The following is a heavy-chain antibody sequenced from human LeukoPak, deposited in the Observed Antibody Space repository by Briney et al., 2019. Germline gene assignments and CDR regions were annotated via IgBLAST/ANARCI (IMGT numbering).Heavy chain of an antibody. V-gene: IGHV3-15*01. D-gene: IGHD3-16*02. CDR1: GFTFSNAW. J-gene: IGHJ4*02. CDR2: IKSKTDGGTT. Sequence: PGGSLRLSCAASGFTFSNAWMSWVRQAPGKGPEWVGRIKSKTDGGTTDYAAPVKGRFTISRDDSKNTLYLQMNSLKTEDTAVYYCTTAPGYYDYVWGSYQEYWGQGTLVTVSS. CDR3: TTAPGYYDYVWGSYQEY.